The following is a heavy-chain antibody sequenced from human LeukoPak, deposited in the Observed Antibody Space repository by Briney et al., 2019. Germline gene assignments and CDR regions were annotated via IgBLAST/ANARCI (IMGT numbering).Heavy chain of an antibody. Sequence: GGSLRLSCAASGFTFSSYGMSWVRQAPGKGLEWVSAISGSGGSTYYADSVKGRFTISRDNAKNSLYLQMNSLRAEDTAVYYCAREAIAAAGKIDYWGQGTLVTVSS. CDR1: GFTFSSYG. D-gene: IGHD6-13*01. J-gene: IGHJ4*02. V-gene: IGHV3-23*01. CDR3: AREAIAAAGKIDY. CDR2: ISGSGGST.